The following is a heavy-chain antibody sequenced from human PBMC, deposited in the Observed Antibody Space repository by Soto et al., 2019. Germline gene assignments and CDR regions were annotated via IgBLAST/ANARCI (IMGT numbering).Heavy chain of an antibody. D-gene: IGHD5-18*01. CDR2: ISACNGNT. Sequence: ASVKFSCKASGYTFTSYGISWVRQAPGQGLECMGWISACNGNTNYAQKLQGRVTMTTXTXXSXXXMXLXXLRXDXTAGYYCARDLDTAMVTGGFDYWGQGTLVTVSS. J-gene: IGHJ4*02. CDR3: ARDLDTAMVTGGFDY. CDR1: GYTFTSYG. V-gene: IGHV1-18*01.